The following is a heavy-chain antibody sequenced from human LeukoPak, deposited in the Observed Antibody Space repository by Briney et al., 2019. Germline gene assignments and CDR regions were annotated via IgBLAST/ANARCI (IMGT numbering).Heavy chain of an antibody. J-gene: IGHJ4*02. Sequence: PGASVKVSCKASGYTFTSYGISWVRQAPGQGLEWMGWISAYNGNTNYAQKLQGRVTMTTDTSTSTAYMELRSLRSDDTAVYYCARSNYYDSSGYYYAYYFDYWGQGTLVTVSS. D-gene: IGHD3-22*01. CDR3: ARSNYYDSSGYYYAYYFDY. CDR1: GYTFTSYG. CDR2: ISAYNGNT. V-gene: IGHV1-18*01.